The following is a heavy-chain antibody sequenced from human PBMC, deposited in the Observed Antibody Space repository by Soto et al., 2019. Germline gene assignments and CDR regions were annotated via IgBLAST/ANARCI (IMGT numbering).Heavy chain of an antibody. J-gene: IGHJ3*02. V-gene: IGHV3-23*01. Sequence: EVQVLESGGGLVQPGGSLRLSCEASGITFSNYMMTWIRQAPGKGLEWVSTITAGGDGTYYADSVKGRFTMSRETYKNTLYLQMNSLRAEDTAVYYCAPHVYCSGGSCQYDAFAIRGQGTMVTVSS. CDR2: ITAGGDGT. D-gene: IGHD2-15*01. CDR1: GITFSNYM. CDR3: APHVYCSGGSCQYDAFAI.